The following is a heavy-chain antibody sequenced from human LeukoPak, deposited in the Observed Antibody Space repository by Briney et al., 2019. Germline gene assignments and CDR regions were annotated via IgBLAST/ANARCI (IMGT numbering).Heavy chain of an antibody. D-gene: IGHD3-22*01. V-gene: IGHV4-34*01. Sequence: SETLSLTCAVYGGSFSGYYWSWIRQPPGKGLEWIGEINHSGSTNYNPSLKSRVTISVDTSKNQFSLKLSSVTAADTAVYYCARRNYYDTSAYTRPPPAGAFDVWGQGTMVTVSS. J-gene: IGHJ3*01. CDR3: ARRNYYDTSAYTRPPPAGAFDV. CDR2: INHSGST. CDR1: GGSFSGYY.